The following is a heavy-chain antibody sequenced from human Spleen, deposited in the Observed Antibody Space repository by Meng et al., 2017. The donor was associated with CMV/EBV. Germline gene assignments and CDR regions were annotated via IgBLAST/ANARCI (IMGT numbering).Heavy chain of an antibody. D-gene: IGHD3-22*01. V-gene: IGHV1-69*01. CDR2: FGTA. CDR3: ARGYYDTMGYFDY. Sequence: FGTANYAQKFQGRVTITADESTSTAYMELSSLRSEDTAVYYCARGYYDTMGYFDYWGQGTLVTVSS. J-gene: IGHJ4*02.